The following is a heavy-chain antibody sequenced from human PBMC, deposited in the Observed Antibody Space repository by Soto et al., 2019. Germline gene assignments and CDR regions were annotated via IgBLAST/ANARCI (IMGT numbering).Heavy chain of an antibody. J-gene: IGHJ6*02. Sequence: GASVTVSCQASGGTFSGYAISWVRQAPGQGLEWMGGIIPIFGTANYAQKFQGRVTITADESTSTAYMELSSLRSEDTAVYYCARQDILTGNQDQYYYYGMDVWGQGTTVTVSS. V-gene: IGHV1-69*13. CDR2: IIPIFGTA. CDR3: ARQDILTGNQDQYYYYGMDV. CDR1: GGTFSGYA. D-gene: IGHD3-9*01.